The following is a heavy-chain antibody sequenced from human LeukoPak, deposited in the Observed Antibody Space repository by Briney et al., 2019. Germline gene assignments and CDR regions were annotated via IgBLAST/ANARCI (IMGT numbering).Heavy chain of an antibody. CDR1: GFTFSRYS. D-gene: IGHD2-2*01. CDR2: IANDGKDK. CDR3: AKDQQVGAAAYYFDS. Sequence: SGGSLRLSCAASGFTFSRYSLHWVRQAPGKGLEWVTVIANDGKDKKYADSVKGRFTISRDNSKSTLYLQMNSLRAEDTGVYYCAKDQQVGAAAYYFDSWGQGTLVTVSS. V-gene: IGHV3-30*18. J-gene: IGHJ4*02.